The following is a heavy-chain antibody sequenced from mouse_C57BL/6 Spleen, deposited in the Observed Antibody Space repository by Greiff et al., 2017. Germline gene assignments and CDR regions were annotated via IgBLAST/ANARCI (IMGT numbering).Heavy chain of an antibody. D-gene: IGHD1-1*01. Sequence: QVQLQQSGPELVRPGASVKISCKASGYAFSSSWMNWVKQRPGKGLEWIGRIYPGDGDTNYNGKFKGKATLTADKSSSTAYMQLSSLTSEDSAVYFCARWPLYYGFDYWGQGTTLTVSS. V-gene: IGHV1-82*01. CDR1: GYAFSSSW. CDR2: IYPGDGDT. J-gene: IGHJ2*01. CDR3: ARWPLYYGFDY.